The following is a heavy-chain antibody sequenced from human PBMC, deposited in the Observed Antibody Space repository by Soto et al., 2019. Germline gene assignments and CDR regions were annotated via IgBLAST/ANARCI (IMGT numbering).Heavy chain of an antibody. CDR2: IYYSGST. Sequence: QLQLQESGPGLVKPSETLSLTCTVSSGSIISSNYYWAWIRQPPEKGLEWIATIYYSGSTYYSPSLKSRLTMSVDTSQNQFSLRLASVTAADTAVYYCARLNKPGWFDPWGQGTLVTVSS. CDR3: ARLNKPGWFDP. V-gene: IGHV4-39*01. J-gene: IGHJ5*02. CDR1: SGSIISSNYY.